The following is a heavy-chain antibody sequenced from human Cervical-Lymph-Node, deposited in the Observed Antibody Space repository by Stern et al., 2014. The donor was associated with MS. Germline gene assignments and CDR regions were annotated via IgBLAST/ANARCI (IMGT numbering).Heavy chain of an antibody. CDR1: GYTFTNYG. J-gene: IGHJ4*02. Sequence: QVQLVQSGAEVKKPGASVKVSCKASGYTFTNYGFSWMRQAPGQGLEWMGWISTYSGKTDYAQKFQGRVTMTTDTSTTIAYMELRSLSSDDTAVYYCARDYGDDYNIHRAYYFDYWGQGTLVTVSS. CDR3: ARDYGDDYNIHRAYYFDY. D-gene: IGHD5-24*01. CDR2: ISTYSGKT. V-gene: IGHV1-18*01.